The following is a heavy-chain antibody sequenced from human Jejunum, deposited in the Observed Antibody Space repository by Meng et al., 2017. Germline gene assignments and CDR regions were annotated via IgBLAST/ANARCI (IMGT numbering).Heavy chain of an antibody. CDR2: ISSASRYI. CDR1: GFTFSTYG. Sequence: GESLKISCAASGFTFSTYGMNWVRQAPGKGLEWVSSISSASRYIYYADSVKGRFTISRDNAKNSLYLQINSLRAEDTDVYYCARNLTVTGDYWGQGTLVTVSS. J-gene: IGHJ4*02. D-gene: IGHD4-17*01. V-gene: IGHV3-21*01. CDR3: ARNLTVTGDY.